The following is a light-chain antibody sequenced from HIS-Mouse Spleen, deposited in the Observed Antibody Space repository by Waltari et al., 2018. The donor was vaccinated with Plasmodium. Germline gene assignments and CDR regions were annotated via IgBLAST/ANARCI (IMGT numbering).Light chain of an antibody. CDR2: DDS. Sequence: SYVLTQPPSVSVAPGQTARITCGGANIGSKSVQWYQQKPGPAPVLVVHDDSDRPSGSPDRFSGSNSGNTATLTISRVEAGDEADYYCQVWDSSSDHVVFGGGTKLTVL. CDR1: NIGSKS. CDR3: QVWDSSSDHVV. V-gene: IGLV3-21*02. J-gene: IGLJ2*01.